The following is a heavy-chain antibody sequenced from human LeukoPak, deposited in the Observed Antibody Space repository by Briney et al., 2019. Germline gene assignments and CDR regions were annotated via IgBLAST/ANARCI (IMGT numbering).Heavy chain of an antibody. CDR3: ARGVDP. J-gene: IGHJ5*02. CDR2: MNPNSGNT. CDR1: GYTFTSYD. V-gene: IGHV1-8*01. Sequence: WASVKVSCKASGYTFTSYDINWVRQATAQGLEWMGWMNPNSGNTDYAQKFQGRVTMTRNTSISTAYMELSSLRSDDTAVYYCARGVDPWGQGTLVTVSS.